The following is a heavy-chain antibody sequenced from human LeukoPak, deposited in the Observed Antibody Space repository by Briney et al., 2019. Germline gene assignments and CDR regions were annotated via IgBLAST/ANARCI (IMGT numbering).Heavy chain of an antibody. CDR3: AKHYFDSSGYYYSAFEI. CDR2: ISGSGGST. Sequence: PGGSLRLSCAASGFTFSSYAMSWVRQAPGKGLEWASAISGSGGSTYYADSVKGRFTISRDNSKTTLYLQLNSLRAEDTAVYYCAKHYFDSSGYYYSAFEIWGQGTRVTVSS. CDR1: GFTFSSYA. J-gene: IGHJ3*02. D-gene: IGHD3-22*01. V-gene: IGHV3-23*01.